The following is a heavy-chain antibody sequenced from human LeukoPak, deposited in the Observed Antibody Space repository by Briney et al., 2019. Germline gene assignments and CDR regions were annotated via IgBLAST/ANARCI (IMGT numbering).Heavy chain of an antibody. CDR1: GGTFSSYA. J-gene: IGHJ4*02. CDR3: ARGPRDGYNFRSFDY. Sequence: ASVKVSCKASGGTFSSYAISWVRQAPGQGLEWMGWISAYNGNTNYAQKLQGRVTMTTDTSTSAAYMELRSLRSDDTAVYYCARGPRDGYNFRSFDYWGQGTLVTVSS. D-gene: IGHD5-24*01. V-gene: IGHV1-18*01. CDR2: ISAYNGNT.